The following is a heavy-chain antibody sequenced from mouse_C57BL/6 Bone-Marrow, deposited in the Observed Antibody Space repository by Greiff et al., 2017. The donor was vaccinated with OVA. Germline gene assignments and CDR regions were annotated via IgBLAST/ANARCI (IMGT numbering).Heavy chain of an antibody. CDR3: ARDGYFPYFDY. CDR2: IDPEDGET. Sequence: VQLQQSGAELVKPGASVKLSCTASGFNIKDYYMHWVKQRTEQGLAWIGRIDPEDGETKYAPTFQGKATITADTSSNTAYLQLSSRTSADTAVYYCARDGYFPYFDYWGQGTTLTVSS. D-gene: IGHD2-3*01. CDR1: GFNIKDYY. J-gene: IGHJ2*01. V-gene: IGHV14-2*01.